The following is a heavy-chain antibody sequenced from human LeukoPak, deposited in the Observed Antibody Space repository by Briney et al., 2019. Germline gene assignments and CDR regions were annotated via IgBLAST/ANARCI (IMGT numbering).Heavy chain of an antibody. J-gene: IGHJ6*03. CDR1: GGSISSYY. CDR2: IHYSGST. V-gene: IGHV4-59*12. Sequence: SETLSLTCTVSGGSISSYYWSWIRQPPGEGLEWIGYIHYSGSTNYNPSLKSRVTISVDTSKNQISLKLSSMTAADTAVYYCARVGGDYSYYYMDVWGKGTSVTVSS. CDR3: ARVGGDYSYYYMDV. D-gene: IGHD2-21*01.